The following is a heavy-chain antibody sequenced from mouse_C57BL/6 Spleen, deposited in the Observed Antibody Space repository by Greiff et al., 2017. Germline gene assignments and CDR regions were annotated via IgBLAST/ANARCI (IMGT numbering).Heavy chain of an antibody. CDR1: GYTFTSYW. CDR2: IDPSDSYT. CDR3: KRGGDYGNYRYLEV. Sequence: QVQLQQSGAELVKPGASVKLSCKASGYTFTSYWMQWVQQRPGQGLEWIGEIDPSDSYTYYNPKFKGKATLTVDTTTSTDYMQLSSLTSEDAAIYYYKRGGDYGNYRYLEVWGKGTTVTVSS. V-gene: IGHV1-50*01. D-gene: IGHD2-1*01. J-gene: IGHJ1*03.